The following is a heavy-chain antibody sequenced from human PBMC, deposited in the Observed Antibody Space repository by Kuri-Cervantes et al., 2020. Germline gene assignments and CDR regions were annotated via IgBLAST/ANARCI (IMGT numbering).Heavy chain of an antibody. CDR1: GFTFSSYA. J-gene: IGHJ4*02. V-gene: IGHV3-23*01. CDR2: ISGSGGRT. Sequence: ESLKISRAASGFTFSSYAMSWVRQAPGKGLEWVSAISGSGGRTYYADSVKGRFTISRDNAKNTLYLQMNSLRAEDTAVYYCARGRALDYWGQGTLVTVSS. CDR3: ARGRALDY.